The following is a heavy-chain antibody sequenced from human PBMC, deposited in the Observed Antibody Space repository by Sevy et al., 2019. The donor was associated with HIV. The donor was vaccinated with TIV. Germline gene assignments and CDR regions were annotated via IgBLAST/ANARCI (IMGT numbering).Heavy chain of an antibody. CDR3: AKASSIAVAGTDFQH. D-gene: IGHD6-19*01. Sequence: GGSLRLSCAASGFTFDDYAMHWVRQAPGKGLEWVSGISWNSGSIGYAYSVKGRFTISRDNAKNSLYLQMNSLRAEDTALYYCAKASSIAVAGTDFQHWGQGTLVTVSS. V-gene: IGHV3-9*01. CDR1: GFTFDDYA. J-gene: IGHJ1*01. CDR2: ISWNSGSI.